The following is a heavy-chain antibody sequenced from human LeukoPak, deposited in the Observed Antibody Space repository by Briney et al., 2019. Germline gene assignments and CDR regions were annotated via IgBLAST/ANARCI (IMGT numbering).Heavy chain of an antibody. CDR3: ARERGSYDYYMDV. J-gene: IGHJ6*03. CDR2: ISWNSGSI. V-gene: IGHV3-9*01. CDR1: GFTFDDYA. Sequence: GGSLRLSCAASGFTFDDYAMHWVRQAPGKGLEWVSGISWNSGSIGYADSVKGRFTISRDNAKYSLYLQMNSLRAEDTAVYYCARERGSYDYYMDVWGKGTTVTVSS. D-gene: IGHD1-26*01.